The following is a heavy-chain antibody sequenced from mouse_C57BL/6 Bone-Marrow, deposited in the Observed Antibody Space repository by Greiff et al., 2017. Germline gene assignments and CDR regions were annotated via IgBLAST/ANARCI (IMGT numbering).Heavy chain of an antibody. J-gene: IGHJ2*01. D-gene: IGHD1-3*01. CDR2: IHPNSGST. CDR3: ARRDNYYFDY. V-gene: IGHV1-64*01. Sequence: QVQLQQPGAELVKPGASVKLSCTASGYTFTSYWMHWVKQRPGQGLEWIGMIHPNSGSTNYNEKFKSKATLTVDTSSSTAYMQLSSLTSEDSAVYYCARRDNYYFDYWGQGTTLTVSS. CDR1: GYTFTSYW.